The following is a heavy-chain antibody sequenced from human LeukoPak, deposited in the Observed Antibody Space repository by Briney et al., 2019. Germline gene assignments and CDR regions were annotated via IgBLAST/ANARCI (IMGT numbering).Heavy chain of an antibody. CDR1: GFTFDDYA. Sequence: GGSLRLSCAASGFTFDDYAMHWVRQAPGKGLEWVSGISWNSGGIGYADSVKGRFTISRDNAKNSLYLQMNSLRAEDTALYYCARDGGPHAFDIWGQGTMVTVSS. CDR3: ARDGGPHAFDI. J-gene: IGHJ3*02. V-gene: IGHV3-9*01. CDR2: ISWNSGGI. D-gene: IGHD3-16*01.